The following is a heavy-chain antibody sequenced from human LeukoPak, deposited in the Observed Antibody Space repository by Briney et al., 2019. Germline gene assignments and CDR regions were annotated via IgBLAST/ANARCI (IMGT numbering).Heavy chain of an antibody. V-gene: IGHV3-30*02. CDR1: GFTFSSYG. J-gene: IGHJ4*02. D-gene: IGHD1-1*01. Sequence: GGSLRLSCAASGFTFSSYGMHWVRQAPGKGLEWVAFIRYDGSNKYYADSVKGRFTISRDNSKNTLYLQMNSLRAEDTAVYYCAKHIGFPSPLDSDYWGQGTLVTVSS. CDR3: AKHIGFPSPLDSDY. CDR2: IRYDGSNK.